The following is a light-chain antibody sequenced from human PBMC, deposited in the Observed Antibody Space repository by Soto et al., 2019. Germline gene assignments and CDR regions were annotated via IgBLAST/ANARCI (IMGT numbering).Light chain of an antibody. Sequence: DIEMTQSPFTLPASVGDRVTITCRASQSISTNLACYQQKPGKTPNLLIYKAYTLQSRVPSRFSGSGFGTEFTLTVNSQQPDDFATYFCQHYNEYPLTFGGGTKVEI. J-gene: IGKJ4*01. CDR3: QHYNEYPLT. CDR2: KAY. CDR1: QSISTN. V-gene: IGKV1-5*03.